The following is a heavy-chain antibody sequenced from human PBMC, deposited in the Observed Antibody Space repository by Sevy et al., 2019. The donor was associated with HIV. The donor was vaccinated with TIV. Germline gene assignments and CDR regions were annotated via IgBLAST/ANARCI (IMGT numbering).Heavy chain of an antibody. CDR2: FFHSGTT. J-gene: IGHJ3*02. D-gene: IGHD2-21*01. CDR1: DASITTNY. CDR3: ARSRAYPRDSDDGFAN. V-gene: IGHV4-59*01. Sequence: SETLSLTCLVSDASITTNYWSWIRQAPGKGLEWIGYFFHSGTTNYTRSLKSRVTISGDTSKNEFSLRLTPVTAADTAVYYCARSRAYPRDSDDGFANWGQGTMVTVSS.